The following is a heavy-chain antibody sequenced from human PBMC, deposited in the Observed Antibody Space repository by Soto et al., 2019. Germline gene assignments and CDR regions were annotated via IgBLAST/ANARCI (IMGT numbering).Heavy chain of an antibody. J-gene: IGHJ6*02. Sequence: SVKISCKASGGTFSSYAISWVRQAPGQGLEWMGGIIPIFGTANYAQKFQGRVTITADESTSTAYMELSSLRSEDTAVYYCAKYYYDSSGYYSDSYYGMDVWGQGTTVTVSS. CDR2: IIPIFGTA. CDR3: AKYYYDSSGYYSDSYYGMDV. D-gene: IGHD3-22*01. CDR1: GGTFSSYA. V-gene: IGHV1-69*13.